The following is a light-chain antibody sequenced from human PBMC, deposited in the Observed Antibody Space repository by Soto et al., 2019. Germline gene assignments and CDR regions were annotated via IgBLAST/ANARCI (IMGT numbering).Light chain of an antibody. V-gene: IGLV2-8*01. CDR1: SSDVGGYNY. Sequence: SALTQPPSASGSFGQSVTISCTGTSSDVGGYNYVSWYQQHPGKAPKLMIYEVSGRPSGVPDRFSGSKSGNTASLTVSGLQADDEADYYCSSYSGTNYHYVFGTGTKLTVL. J-gene: IGLJ1*01. CDR2: EVS. CDR3: SSYSGTNYHYV.